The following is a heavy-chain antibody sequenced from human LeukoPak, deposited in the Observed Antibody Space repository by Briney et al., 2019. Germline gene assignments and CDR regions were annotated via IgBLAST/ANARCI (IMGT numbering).Heavy chain of an antibody. CDR1: GFTFSNYW. V-gene: IGHV3-74*01. Sequence: PGGSLRLSCAASGFTFSNYWMHWVRQAPGKGPVWVSRINFDGTTTTYADSVKGRFTISRDNAKNTLYLQMNSLRAEDTAVYYCAKCYWQWLVPDYWGQGTLVTVSS. J-gene: IGHJ4*02. D-gene: IGHD6-19*01. CDR2: INFDGTTT. CDR3: AKCYWQWLVPDY.